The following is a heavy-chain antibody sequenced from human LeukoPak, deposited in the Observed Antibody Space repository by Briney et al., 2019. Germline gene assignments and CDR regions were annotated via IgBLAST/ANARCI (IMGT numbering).Heavy chain of an antibody. CDR1: GGSISSYY. V-gene: IGHV4-59*01. J-gene: IGHJ2*01. CDR2: IYYSGST. D-gene: IGHD2-2*01. CDR3: ARAEVVVVPAAMRDWYFDL. Sequence: PSETLSLTCTVSGGSISSYYWSWIRQPPGKGLEWIGYIYYSGSTNYNPSLKSRVTISVDTSKNQFSLKLSSVTAADTAVYYCARAEVVVVPAAMRDWYFDLWGRGTLDTVSS.